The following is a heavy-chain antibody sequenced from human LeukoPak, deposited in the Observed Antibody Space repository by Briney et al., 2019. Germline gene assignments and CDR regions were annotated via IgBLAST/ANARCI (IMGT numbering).Heavy chain of an antibody. CDR3: ARHSKDCSGGSCYGDY. V-gene: IGHV5-51*01. D-gene: IGHD2-15*01. J-gene: IGHJ4*02. CDR2: IYPGDSDA. CDR1: EYNFTSYW. Sequence: GESLKISCQGSEYNFTSYWIGWVRQMPGNGLECMGIIYPGDSDARYSPSFQGQVTISADKSIRTAYLQWSSLKASDTAMYYCARHSKDCSGGSCYGDYWGQGTLVTVSS.